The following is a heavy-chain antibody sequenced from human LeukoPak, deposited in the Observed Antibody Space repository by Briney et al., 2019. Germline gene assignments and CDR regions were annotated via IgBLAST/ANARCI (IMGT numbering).Heavy chain of an antibody. CDR2: INPNSGGT. Sequence: GASVKVSCKASGYTFTGYYMHWVRQAPGQGLEWMGWINPNSGGTNYAQKFQGRVTMTRDTSISTAYMELSRLRSDDTAVYYCAREARGRSGYYFDYWGQGTLVTVSS. V-gene: IGHV1-2*02. J-gene: IGHJ4*02. CDR1: GYTFTGYY. D-gene: IGHD3-10*01. CDR3: AREARGRSGYYFDY.